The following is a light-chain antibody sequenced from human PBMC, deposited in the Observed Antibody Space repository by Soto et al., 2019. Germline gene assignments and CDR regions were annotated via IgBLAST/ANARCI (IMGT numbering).Light chain of an antibody. CDR3: QQYGSSPPYT. Sequence: EIVLTQSPGTLSFSPGERATLSCRASQSLSSTYLAWYQQRPGQPPRLIIYGASSRATGIPDRFRASGSGTDFTLTISRLEPEDFAVYYCQQYGSSPPYTFGQGTKLEIK. J-gene: IGKJ2*01. V-gene: IGKV3-20*01. CDR2: GAS. CDR1: QSLSSTY.